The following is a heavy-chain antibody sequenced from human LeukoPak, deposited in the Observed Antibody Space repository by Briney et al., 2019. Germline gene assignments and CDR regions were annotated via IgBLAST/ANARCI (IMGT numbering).Heavy chain of an antibody. CDR3: ARVEAVAQRAHFQH. CDR1: GGSFSGYH. Sequence: SETLSLTCAVYGGSFSGYHWSWIRQPPGKGLEWIGEINHSGSTNYNPSLKSRVTISVDTSKNQFSLKLSSVTAADTAVYYCARVEAVAQRAHFQHWGQGTLVTVSS. V-gene: IGHV4-34*01. D-gene: IGHD6-19*01. CDR2: INHSGST. J-gene: IGHJ1*01.